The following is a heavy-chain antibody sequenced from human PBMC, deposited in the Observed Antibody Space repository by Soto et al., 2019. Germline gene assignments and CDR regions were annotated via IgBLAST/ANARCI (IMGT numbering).Heavy chain of an antibody. Sequence: QVQLVESGGGLVKPGGSLRLSCAASGFTFSDYYMSWIRQAPGKGLEWVSYISSSGSTIYYADSVKGRFTISRDNAKNSLYLQMNSLRAEATAVYYCARVSYDGDYLSCAFDIWGQGTMVTVSS. J-gene: IGHJ3*02. CDR2: ISSSGSTI. D-gene: IGHD4-17*01. V-gene: IGHV3-11*01. CDR1: GFTFSDYY. CDR3: ARVSYDGDYLSCAFDI.